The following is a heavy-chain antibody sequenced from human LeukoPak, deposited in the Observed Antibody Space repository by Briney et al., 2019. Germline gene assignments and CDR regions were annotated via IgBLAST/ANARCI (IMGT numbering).Heavy chain of an antibody. D-gene: IGHD3-9*01. CDR1: GYTFTSYD. CDR3: ARDPTLYYDILTGYYHIKSGFDY. V-gene: IGHV1-18*01. Sequence: GASVKVSCKASGYTFTSYDISWVRQAPGQGLEWMGWISAYNGNTNYAQKLQGRVTMTTDTSTSTAYMELRSLRSDDTAVYYCARDPTLYYDILTGYYHIKSGFDYWGQGTLVTVSS. CDR2: ISAYNGNT. J-gene: IGHJ4*02.